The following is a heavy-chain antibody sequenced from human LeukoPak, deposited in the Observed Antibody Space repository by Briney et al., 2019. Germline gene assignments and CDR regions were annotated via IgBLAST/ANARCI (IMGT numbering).Heavy chain of an antibody. Sequence: GGSLRLSCAASGFTFNNYAMDWVRQAPGKGLEWVAVISNDGNNQYYADSVKGRFTISRDNSKNTVYLQMNSLRVEDTAVYYCVKDFYWAFDYWGQGTLVTVSS. D-gene: IGHD2-8*02. J-gene: IGHJ4*02. CDR3: VKDFYWAFDY. CDR1: GFTFNNYA. CDR2: ISNDGNNQ. V-gene: IGHV3-30*04.